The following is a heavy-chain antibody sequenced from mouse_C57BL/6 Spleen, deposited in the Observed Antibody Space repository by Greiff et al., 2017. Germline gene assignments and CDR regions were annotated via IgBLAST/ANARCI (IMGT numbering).Heavy chain of an antibody. Sequence: EVKVVESEGGLVQPGSSMKLSCTASGFTFSDYYMAWVRQVPEKGLEWVANINYDGSSTYYLDSLKSRFIISRVNAKNILYLQMSSLKSEDTATYYCAKLTGTYFDYWGQGTTLTVSS. J-gene: IGHJ2*01. V-gene: IGHV5-16*01. CDR1: GFTFSDYY. D-gene: IGHD4-1*01. CDR3: AKLTGTYFDY. CDR2: INYDGSST.